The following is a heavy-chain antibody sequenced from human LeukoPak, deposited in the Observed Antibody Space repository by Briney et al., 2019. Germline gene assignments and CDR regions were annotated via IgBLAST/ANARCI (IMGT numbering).Heavy chain of an antibody. CDR2: ISYDGSNK. J-gene: IGHJ5*02. V-gene: IGHV3-30*01. CDR1: GFTFSSYA. Sequence: GGSLRLSCAASGFTFSSYAMHWVRQAPGKGLEWVAVISYDGSNKYYADSVKGRFTISRDNSKNTLYLQMNSLRAEDTAVYYCASDPGYSYGSNWFDPWGQGTLVTVSS. CDR3: ASDPGYSYGSNWFDP. D-gene: IGHD5-18*01.